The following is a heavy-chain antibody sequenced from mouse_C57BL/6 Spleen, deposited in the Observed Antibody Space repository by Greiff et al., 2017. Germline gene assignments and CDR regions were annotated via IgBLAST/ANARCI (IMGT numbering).Heavy chain of an antibody. CDR3: TNYYGSSYYYYAMDY. CDR2: IDPETGGT. Sequence: VQLQQSGAELVRPGASVTLSCKASGYTFTDYEMHWVKQTPVHGLEWIGAIDPETGGTAYNQKFKGKAILTADKSSSTAYMELRSLTSDDSAVYYCTNYYGSSYYYYAMDYWGQGTSVTVSS. V-gene: IGHV1-15*01. D-gene: IGHD1-1*01. J-gene: IGHJ4*01. CDR1: GYTFTDYE.